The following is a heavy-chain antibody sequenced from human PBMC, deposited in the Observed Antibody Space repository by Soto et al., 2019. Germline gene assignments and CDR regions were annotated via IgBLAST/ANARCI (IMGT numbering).Heavy chain of an antibody. D-gene: IGHD2-15*01. CDR3: ARGYCSGGSCSRAPDY. Sequence: GGSLRLSCTASGFTFSSYWMSWVRQTPGKGLEYVANINPDGSEKYHVDSVKGRLTISRDNAKKSLYLQMGSLRAEDTAIYYCARGYCSGGSCSRAPDYWGQGTPVTVSS. CDR2: INPDGSEK. CDR1: GFTFSSYW. J-gene: IGHJ4*02. V-gene: IGHV3-7*04.